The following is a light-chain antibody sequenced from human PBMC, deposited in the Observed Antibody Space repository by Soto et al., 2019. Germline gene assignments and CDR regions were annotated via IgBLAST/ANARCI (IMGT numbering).Light chain of an antibody. J-gene: IGKJ2*03. CDR2: DAS. CDR1: QSVSVY. CDR3: QERNTLFS. Sequence: EIVLTQSPATLSLSPGERATLSCRASQSVSVYLAWYHQKPGQAPRLLIYDASNSDTGLPVRYSGSGSGTDFSLTINTLEPEDFAVYYCQERNTLFSVGQGTKFEIK. V-gene: IGKV3-11*01.